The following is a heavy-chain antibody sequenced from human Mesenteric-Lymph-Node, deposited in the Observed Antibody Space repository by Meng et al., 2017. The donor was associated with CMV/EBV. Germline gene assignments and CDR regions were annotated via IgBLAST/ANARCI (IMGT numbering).Heavy chain of an antibody. V-gene: IGHV3-30*04. CDR1: GFTFSNYA. Sequence: GESLKISCAASGFTFSNYAIHWVRQAPGKGLEWVAVISYDGSKTYYADSVKGRFTISRDSSKKMVYLQLNNLRAEDTAVYFCARGDYWGQGTLVTVSS. CDR3: ARGDY. J-gene: IGHJ4*02. CDR2: ISYDGSKT.